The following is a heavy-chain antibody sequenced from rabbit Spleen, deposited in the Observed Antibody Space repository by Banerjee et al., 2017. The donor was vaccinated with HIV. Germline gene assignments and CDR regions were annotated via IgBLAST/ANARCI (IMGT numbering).Heavy chain of an antibody. CDR3: ARGSATMTMVIIGYYFNL. Sequence: QEQLVESGGGLVQPEGSLTLTCKASGFSFSSSYYMCWVRQAPGKGLECIACIYGGSSGDTYYASWAKGRFTISKTSSTTVTLQMTSLTAADTATYFCARGSATMTMVIIGYYFNLWGQGTLVTVS. CDR1: GFSFSSSYY. D-gene: IGHD2-1*01. J-gene: IGHJ4*01. V-gene: IGHV1S45*01. CDR2: IYGGSSGDT.